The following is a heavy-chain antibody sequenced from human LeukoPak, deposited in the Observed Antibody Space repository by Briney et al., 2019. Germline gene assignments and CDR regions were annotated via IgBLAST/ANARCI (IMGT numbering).Heavy chain of an antibody. J-gene: IGHJ6*03. CDR3: ARAAIQLGYYYYVDV. Sequence: GGSLRLSCAASGFTFDDYGMSWVRQAPGKGLEWVSGINWNGGSTGYADSVKGRFTISRDNAKNSLYLQMDSLGAEDTALYYCARAAIQLGYYYYVDVWGKGTTVTVSS. CDR1: GFTFDDYG. V-gene: IGHV3-20*04. CDR2: INWNGGST. D-gene: IGHD5-18*01.